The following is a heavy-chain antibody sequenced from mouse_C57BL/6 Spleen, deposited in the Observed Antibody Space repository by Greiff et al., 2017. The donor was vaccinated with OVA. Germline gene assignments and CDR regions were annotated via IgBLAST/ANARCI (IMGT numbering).Heavy chain of an antibody. Sequence: EVQLQQSGPELVKPGASVKISCKASGYTFTDYYMNWVKQSHGKSLEWIGDINPNNGGTSYNQKFKGKATLTVDKSSSTAYMELRSLTSEDSAVYYCARKGIIYYGYDEDYFDYWGQGTTLTVSS. D-gene: IGHD2-2*01. CDR3: ARKGIIYYGYDEDYFDY. J-gene: IGHJ2*01. CDR1: GYTFTDYY. CDR2: INPNNGGT. V-gene: IGHV1-26*01.